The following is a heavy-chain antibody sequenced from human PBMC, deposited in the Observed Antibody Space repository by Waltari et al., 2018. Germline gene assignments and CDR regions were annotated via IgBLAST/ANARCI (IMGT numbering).Heavy chain of an antibody. CDR3: ARGRYDYVWGSYRFNWFDP. Sequence: QVPLVQSGAEVEKPGASVKVSCKASGYTFTRYDIHWVRQGTGQGLEWMGWMNPNSGNTGYAQKFQGRVTMTRNTSISTAYMELSSLRSEDTAVYYCARGRYDYVWGSYRFNWFDPWGQGTLVTVSS. CDR1: GYTFTRYD. V-gene: IGHV1-8*01. D-gene: IGHD3-16*02. CDR2: MNPNSGNT. J-gene: IGHJ5*02.